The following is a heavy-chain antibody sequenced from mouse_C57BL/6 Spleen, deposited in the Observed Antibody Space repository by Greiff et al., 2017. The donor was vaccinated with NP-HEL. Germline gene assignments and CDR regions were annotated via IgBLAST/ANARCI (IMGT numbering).Heavy chain of an antibody. CDR2: IYPGDGDT. Sequence: QVQLKQSGAELVKPGASVKISCKASGYAFSSYWMNWVKQRPGKGLEWIGQIYPGDGDTNYNGKFKGKATLTADKSSSTAYMQLSSLTSEDSAAYFCARYYYDYDGVDYWGQGTTLTVSS. CDR3: ARYYYDYDGVDY. CDR1: GYAFSSYW. J-gene: IGHJ2*01. D-gene: IGHD2-4*01. V-gene: IGHV1-80*01.